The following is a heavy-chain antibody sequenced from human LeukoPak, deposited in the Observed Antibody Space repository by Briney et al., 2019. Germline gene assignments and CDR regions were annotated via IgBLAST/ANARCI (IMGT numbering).Heavy chain of an antibody. Sequence: GGSLRLSCAASGFTFSSYAMSWVRQAPGKGLEWVSAISGSGGSTYYADSVKGRFTISRDNSKNTLYLQMNSLRAEDTAVYYCANDLPELDIVVVPAAASYYYYYGMDVWGQGTTVTVSS. D-gene: IGHD2-2*01. CDR1: GFTFSSYA. CDR3: ANDLPELDIVVVPAAASYYYYYGMDV. V-gene: IGHV3-23*01. CDR2: ISGSGGST. J-gene: IGHJ6*02.